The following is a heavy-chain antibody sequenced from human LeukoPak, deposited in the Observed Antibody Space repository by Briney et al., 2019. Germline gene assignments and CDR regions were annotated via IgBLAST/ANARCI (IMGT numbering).Heavy chain of an antibody. D-gene: IGHD6-19*01. V-gene: IGHV1-18*01. CDR3: ARGMGDSGWAPYDY. Sequence: ASVKVSCKASGYTFSRYGISWVRQAPGQGLEWMGWISAYNGNTKYAQRLQGRVTMTTDTSTSTAYMELSRLRSDDTAVYYCARGMGDSGWAPYDYWGQGTLVTVSS. CDR1: GYTFSRYG. J-gene: IGHJ4*02. CDR2: ISAYNGNT.